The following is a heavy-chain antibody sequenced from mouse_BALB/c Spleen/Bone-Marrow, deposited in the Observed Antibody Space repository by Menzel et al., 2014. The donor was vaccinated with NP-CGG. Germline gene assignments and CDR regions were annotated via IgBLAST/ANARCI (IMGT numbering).Heavy chain of an antibody. CDR2: IYPVSGKT. V-gene: IGHV1-11*01. Sequence: QVHVKQSGAELASPGASVTLSCKASGYTFTDHIMNWVKKRPGQGLEWIGGIYPVSGKTNYNQKFMGKATFSVDRSSSTVYMVLNSLISEDPAVYYCGRGEYFDYWGQGTTLTVSS. CDR3: GRGEYFDY. J-gene: IGHJ2*01. CDR1: GYTFTDHI.